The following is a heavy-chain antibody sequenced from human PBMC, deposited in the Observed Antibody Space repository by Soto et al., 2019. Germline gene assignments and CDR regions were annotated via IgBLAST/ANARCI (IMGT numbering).Heavy chain of an antibody. V-gene: IGHV3-66*01. CDR2: IQSGGST. CDR3: ARDDVHCRGGRCYGGPMDV. CDR1: GFTVTSKY. Sequence: DVQLVESGGGLVQPGGSLTLSCAGSGFTVTSKYMSWVRQAPGKGLEWVSLIQSGGSTFYADSVKGRFSISRDNSKNTVYLQMNSLRAEDTAVYYWARDDVHCRGGRCYGGPMDVWGKGTTVTVSS. D-gene: IGHD2-15*01. J-gene: IGHJ6*03.